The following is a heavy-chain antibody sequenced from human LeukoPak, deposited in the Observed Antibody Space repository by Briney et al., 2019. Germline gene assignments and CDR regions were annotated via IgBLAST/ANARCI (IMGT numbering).Heavy chain of an antibody. CDR2: IYYSGST. J-gene: IGHJ2*01. CDR3: ARGTDGRRYFDL. Sequence: SETLSLTCTVSDGSISSYYWSWIRQSPGKGLEWIGYIYYSGSTNYNPSLKSRVTISVDTSKNQFSLKLSSVTAADTAVYYCARGTDGRRYFDLWGRGTLLTVSS. V-gene: IGHV4-59*01. CDR1: DGSISSYY. D-gene: IGHD5-24*01.